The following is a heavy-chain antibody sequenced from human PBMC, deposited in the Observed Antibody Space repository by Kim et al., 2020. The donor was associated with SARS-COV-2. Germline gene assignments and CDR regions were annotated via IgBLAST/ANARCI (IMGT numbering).Heavy chain of an antibody. V-gene: IGHV3-33*05. Sequence: GGSLRLSCAASGFTFSSYGMHWVRQAPGKGLEWVAVISYDGSNKYYADSVKGRFTISRDNSKNTLYLQMNSLRAEDTAVYYCARVAGYSYGFDGMDVWVQGTTVTVSS. J-gene: IGHJ6*02. D-gene: IGHD5-18*01. CDR2: ISYDGSNK. CDR1: GFTFSSYG. CDR3: ARVAGYSYGFDGMDV.